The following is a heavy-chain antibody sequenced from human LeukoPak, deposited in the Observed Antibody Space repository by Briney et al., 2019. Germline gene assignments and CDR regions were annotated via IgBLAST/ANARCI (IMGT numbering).Heavy chain of an antibody. J-gene: IGHJ4*02. CDR2: IYSGGST. V-gene: IGHV3-53*01. Sequence: GGSLRLSCAASGFTVSSNYMSWVRQAPGKGLEWVSVIYSGGSTYYADSVKGRFTISRDNSKNTLYLQMDSLRAEDTAVYYCARWGYSSSFYYFDYWGQGTLVTVSS. D-gene: IGHD6-13*01. CDR1: GFTVSSNY. CDR3: ARWGYSSSFYYFDY.